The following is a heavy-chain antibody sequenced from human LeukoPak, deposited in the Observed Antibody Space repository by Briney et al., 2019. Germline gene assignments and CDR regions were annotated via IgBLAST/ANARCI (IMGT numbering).Heavy chain of an antibody. CDR1: GYTFTGYY. J-gene: IGHJ4*02. V-gene: IGHV1-46*01. CDR3: VRADDQHLDY. CDR2: INPSGDST. D-gene: IGHD3-3*01. Sequence: ASVKVSCKASGYTFTGYYMHWVRQAPGQGLEWMGIINPSGDSTDYAQNFQGRVSMTRDTSTSTVYMEVSSLRSEDTAVYYCVRADDQHLDYWGQGTLVTVSS.